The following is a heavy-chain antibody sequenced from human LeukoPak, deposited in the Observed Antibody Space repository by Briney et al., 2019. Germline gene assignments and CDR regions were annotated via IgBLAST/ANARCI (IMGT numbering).Heavy chain of an antibody. CDR3: TSEEDDYRGRTGY. Sequence: PGGSLRLSCAASRFTFSNAYIMWVRQAPGKGLEWVGRIKSKGDGGTTDYAAPVKDRFTISRDDSKNILYLQMNSLKTEDTAIYYCTSEEDDYRGRTGYWGQGTLVTVSS. J-gene: IGHJ4*02. CDR2: IKSKGDGGTT. D-gene: IGHD4-17*01. V-gene: IGHV3-15*01. CDR1: RFTFSNAY.